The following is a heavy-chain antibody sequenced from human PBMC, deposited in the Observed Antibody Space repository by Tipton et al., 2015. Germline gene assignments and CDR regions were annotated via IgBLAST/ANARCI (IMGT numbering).Heavy chain of an antibody. CDR3: ARDLGQQLVGPYYFHYAMDV. D-gene: IGHD6-6*01. Sequence: TLSLTCDVSGYSISSGYYWGWIRQPPGKGLEWIGSIFHRGDTNYNPSLKSRVTISLDTPKNQFSLKLNSVTAADTAVYYCARDLGQQLVGPYYFHYAMDVWGQGTSVTVSS. CDR2: IFHRGDT. J-gene: IGHJ6*02. V-gene: IGHV4-38-2*02. CDR1: GYSISSGYY.